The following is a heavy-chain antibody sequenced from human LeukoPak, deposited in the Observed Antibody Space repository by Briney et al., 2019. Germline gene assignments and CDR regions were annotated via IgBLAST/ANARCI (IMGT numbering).Heavy chain of an antibody. Sequence: ASVKVSCKASGYTFTSYYMHWVRQARGQRLEWIGWIVVGSGNTNYAQKFQERVTITRDMSTSTAYMELSSLRSEDTAVYYCAADGVAAVAGTFDYWGQGTLVTVSS. CDR3: AADGVAAVAGTFDY. J-gene: IGHJ4*02. CDR1: GYTFTSYY. V-gene: IGHV1-58*02. D-gene: IGHD6-19*01. CDR2: IVVGSGNT.